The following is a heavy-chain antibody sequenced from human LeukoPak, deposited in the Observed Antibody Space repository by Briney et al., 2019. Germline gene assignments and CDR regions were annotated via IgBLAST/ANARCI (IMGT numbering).Heavy chain of an antibody. CDR3: ARELGWELPTANWFDP. D-gene: IGHD1-26*01. J-gene: IGHJ5*02. CDR2: INPNSGGT. Sequence: GASVKVSCKVSGYTLTELSMHWVRQAPGKGLEWMGWINPNSGGTNYAQKFQGRVTMTRDTSISTAYMELSRLRSDDTAVYYCARELGWELPTANWFDPWGQGTLVTVSS. V-gene: IGHV1-2*02. CDR1: GYTLTELS.